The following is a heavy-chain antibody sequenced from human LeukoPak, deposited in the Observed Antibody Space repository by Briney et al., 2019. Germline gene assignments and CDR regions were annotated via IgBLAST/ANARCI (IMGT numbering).Heavy chain of an antibody. Sequence: GGSLRLSRAASGFTFSSYAMSWVRQAPGKGLEWVSAISGSGGSTYYADSVKGRFTISRENSKNTLYLQMNSLRAEDTAVYYCAKDLTWYFDYWGQGTLVTVSS. CDR3: AKDLTWYFDY. CDR1: GFTFSSYA. D-gene: IGHD4/OR15-4a*01. V-gene: IGHV3-23*01. CDR2: ISGSGGST. J-gene: IGHJ4*02.